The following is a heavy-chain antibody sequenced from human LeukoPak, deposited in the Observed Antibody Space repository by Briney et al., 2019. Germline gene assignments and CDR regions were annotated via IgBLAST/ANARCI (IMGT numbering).Heavy chain of an antibody. CDR3: ARGGIAVAGTAGDY. D-gene: IGHD6-19*01. CDR1: GYTFTSYD. Sequence: GASVKVSCKASGYTFTSYDINWVRQATGQGLEWMGWMNPNSGNTGYAQKFQGRVTMTRNTSISTAYMDLSSLRSEDTAVYYCARGGIAVAGTAGDYWGQGTLVTVSS. V-gene: IGHV1-8*01. J-gene: IGHJ4*02. CDR2: MNPNSGNT.